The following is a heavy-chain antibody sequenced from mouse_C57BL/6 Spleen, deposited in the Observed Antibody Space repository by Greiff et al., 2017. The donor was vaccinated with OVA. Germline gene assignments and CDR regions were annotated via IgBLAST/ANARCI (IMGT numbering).Heavy chain of an antibody. CDR2: IDPNSGGT. D-gene: IGHD6-1*01. Sequence: VQLQQPGAELVKPGASVKLSCKASGYTFTSYWMHWVKQRPGRGLEWIGTIDPNSGGTTYNEKFKSKATLTVDKPSSAAYMQRSSLTSEDSADYYCARERGKLAVYFDDWGQGTTLTVSS. V-gene: IGHV1-72*01. CDR3: ARERGKLAVYFDD. J-gene: IGHJ2*01. CDR1: GYTFTSYW.